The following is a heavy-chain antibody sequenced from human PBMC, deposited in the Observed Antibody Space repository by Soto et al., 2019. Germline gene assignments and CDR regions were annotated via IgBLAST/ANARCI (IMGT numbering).Heavy chain of an antibody. CDR1: GYPCTGYG. Sequence: QGQLVQSGAAVKKPGTSVEVSCKASGYPCTGYGISCVRQAPGQGLEWMGWPSGYNGDTNYAQNLQGRVTMTTDTSTSTAYMELRSLTSDDTALDYCAKDGRPPYYYYRLDVWVQGTTVTVSS. CDR2: PSGYNGDT. J-gene: IGHJ6*02. CDR3: AKDGRPPYYYYRLDV. V-gene: IGHV1-18*01.